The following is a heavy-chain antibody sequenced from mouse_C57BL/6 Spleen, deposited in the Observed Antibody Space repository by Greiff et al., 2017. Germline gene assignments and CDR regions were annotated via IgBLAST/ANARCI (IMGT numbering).Heavy chain of an antibody. CDR2: IHPNSGST. CDR3: ASGLITTVAPYYFDY. Sequence: QVQLQQPGAELVKPGASVKLSCKASGYTFTSYWMHWVKQRPGQGLEWIGMIHPNSGSTNYNEKFKSKATLTVDKSSSTAYMQLSSLTSEDSAVYYCASGLITTVAPYYFDYWGQGTTLTVSS. V-gene: IGHV1-64*01. CDR1: GYTFTSYW. J-gene: IGHJ2*01. D-gene: IGHD1-1*01.